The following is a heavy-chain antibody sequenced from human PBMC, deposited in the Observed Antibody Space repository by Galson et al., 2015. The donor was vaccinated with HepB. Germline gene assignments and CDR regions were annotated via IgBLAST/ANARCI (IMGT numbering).Heavy chain of an antibody. V-gene: IGHV3-30*04. D-gene: IGHD6-19*01. CDR3: TRDWEGSGWINHDAFDM. CDR1: GFIFRSYA. CDR2: ISSEGSNK. J-gene: IGHJ3*02. Sequence: SLRLSCAASGFIFRSYAMHWVRQAPGKGLEWVAIISSEGSNKYYADSVKGRFTLSRDNSKNTLYLQMNSLRSDDTAVYYCTRDWEGSGWINHDAFDMWGQGTMVTVSS.